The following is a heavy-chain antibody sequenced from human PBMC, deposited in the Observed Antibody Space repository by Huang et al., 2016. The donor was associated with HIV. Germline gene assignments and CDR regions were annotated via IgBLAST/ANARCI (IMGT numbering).Heavy chain of an antibody. CDR2: SNWNSGNR. V-gene: IGHV3-9*01. CDR3: AKDMTSYYDSSDSFDY. J-gene: IGHJ4*02. Sequence: EVQLVESGGGLVQPGRSLRLSCAASGFTFDDFAFHWVRQAPGKGLGWVSGSNWNSGNRGYADSVKGRFTISGDNAKNSLFLQMTSLRAEDTAFYYCAKDMTSYYDSSDSFDYWGQGTLVTISS. CDR1: GFTFDDFA. D-gene: IGHD3-22*01.